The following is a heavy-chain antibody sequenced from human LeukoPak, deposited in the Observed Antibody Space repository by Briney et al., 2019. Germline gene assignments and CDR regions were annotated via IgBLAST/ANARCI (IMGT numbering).Heavy chain of an antibody. CDR1: GFTFSGYS. CDR2: FGTRSTSI. Sequence: TGGSLRLYCTASGFTFSGYSMNWIRQAPGKGLEWVSSFGTRSTSIYHAGSVKGRFAISRDNAKDSLYLQMNSLRAEDTALYYCAREVSEGFDFWGQGTLVTVSS. J-gene: IGHJ4*02. CDR3: AREVSEGFDF. D-gene: IGHD3-22*01. V-gene: IGHV3-21*01.